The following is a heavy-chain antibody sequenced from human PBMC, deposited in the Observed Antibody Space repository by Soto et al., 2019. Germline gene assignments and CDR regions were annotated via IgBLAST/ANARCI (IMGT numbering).Heavy chain of an antibody. J-gene: IGHJ5*02. CDR1: GYTFSDHG. CDR3: AKDRPRLTQQFNGVS. D-gene: IGHD2-8*01. CDR2: ISSYNGAT. Sequence: QIQLVQSGAEVKKPGASVRVSCKASGYTFSDHGFSWVRQGPGQGLEWLGWISSYNGATDYAQKFQGRVNLAKDTSASTASMERRSLRSDDTAVYYCAKDRPRLTQQFNGVSWGQGTLVTVSS. V-gene: IGHV1-18*01.